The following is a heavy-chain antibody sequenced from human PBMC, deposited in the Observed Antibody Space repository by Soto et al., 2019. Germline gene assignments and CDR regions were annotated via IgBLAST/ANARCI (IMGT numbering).Heavy chain of an antibody. CDR1: GFTFSSYS. V-gene: IGHV3-48*02. D-gene: IGHD5-18*01. Sequence: PGGSLRLSCAASGFTFSSYSMNWVRQAPGKGLEWVSYISSSSSTIYYADSVKGRFTISRDNAKNSLYLQMNSLRDEDTAVYYCARDGGGTAMVMYDAFDIWGQGTMVTVSS. CDR2: ISSSSSTI. J-gene: IGHJ3*02. CDR3: ARDGGGTAMVMYDAFDI.